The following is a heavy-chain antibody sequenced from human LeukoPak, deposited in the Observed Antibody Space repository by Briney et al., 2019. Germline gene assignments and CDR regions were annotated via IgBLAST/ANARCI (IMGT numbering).Heavy chain of an antibody. V-gene: IGHV3-21*01. Sequence: PGXSLRLSCAASGFTFTSYSMNWVRQAPGKGVEWVSSISCSSNHTYYADSVRGRFTISSDNSKSSLYLQMNSLRAEDTAVYYCVRDMTTVTTSYLQHWGQGTLVTVSS. CDR3: VRDMTTVTTSYLQH. CDR2: ISCSSNHT. J-gene: IGHJ1*01. D-gene: IGHD4-17*01. CDR1: GFTFTSYS.